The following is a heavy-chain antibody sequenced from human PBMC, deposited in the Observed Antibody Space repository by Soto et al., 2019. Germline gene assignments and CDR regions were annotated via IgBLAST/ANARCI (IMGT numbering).Heavy chain of an antibody. V-gene: IGHV5-51*01. J-gene: IGHJ4*02. CDR3: ARLPRDCYKTSCYYAGH. CDR2: MYPGDSDT. CDR1: GYDFNTNW. D-gene: IGHD3-22*01. Sequence: GESLKISCRCIGYDFNTNWFGWVRELPGRGREWVGIMYPGDSDTRLLPSLQGHVPLSADVAVSTAFLQWRSLKTSDSGMYFCARLPRDCYKTSCYYAGHWGQGTSVTVPS.